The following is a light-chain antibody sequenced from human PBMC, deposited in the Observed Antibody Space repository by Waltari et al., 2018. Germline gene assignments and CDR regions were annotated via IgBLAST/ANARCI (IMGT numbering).Light chain of an antibody. J-gene: IGKJ2*01. CDR2: DAS. CDR3: QQYNTWPGT. CDR1: QSVRSS. Sequence: EIVMTQAPVARSVSTGERATLSYRGRQSVRSSLAWYQQRPGQTSRLVTYDASTRANGIPARFSGSGSGTEFTLTISSLQSEDFAVYYCQQYNTWPGTFGQGTKLEIK. V-gene: IGKV3-15*01.